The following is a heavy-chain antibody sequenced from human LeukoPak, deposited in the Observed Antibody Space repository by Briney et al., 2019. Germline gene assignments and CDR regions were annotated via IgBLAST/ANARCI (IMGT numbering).Heavy chain of an antibody. J-gene: IGHJ4*02. V-gene: IGHV3-30*18. D-gene: IGHD3-10*01. CDR1: GFTFSSYG. CDR2: ISYDGSNK. CDR3: AKRPSTRRQGGYYGSGSYYNSYFDY. Sequence: GGSLRLSCAASGFTFSSYGMHWVRQAPGKGLEWVAVISYDGSNKYYADSVKGRFTISRDNSKNTLYLQMNSLRAEDTAVYYCAKRPSTRRQGGYYGSGSYYNSYFDYWGQGTLVTVSS.